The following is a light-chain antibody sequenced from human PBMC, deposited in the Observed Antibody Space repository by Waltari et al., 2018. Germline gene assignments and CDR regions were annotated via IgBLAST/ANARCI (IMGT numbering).Light chain of an antibody. V-gene: IGKV3-15*01. Sequence: EIVMTLSPATLSLSPGEGATLSCRASPSVSNKLAWYQQKPGQAPRLLIYGASTRATGIPARFSGSGSGTEFTLTISSLQSEDFAIYVCQQYDDWPYTFGQGTKLDI. J-gene: IGKJ2*01. CDR3: QQYDDWPYT. CDR2: GAS. CDR1: PSVSNK.